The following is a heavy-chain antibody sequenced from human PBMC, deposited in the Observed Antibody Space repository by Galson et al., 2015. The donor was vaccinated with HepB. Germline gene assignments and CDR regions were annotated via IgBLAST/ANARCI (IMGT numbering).Heavy chain of an antibody. V-gene: IGHV2-70*11. CDR2: IDWDDNK. J-gene: IGHJ4*02. Sequence: PALVKPTQTLTLACTFSGFSLTTSGICVSWIRQPPGKALEWLARIDWDDNKYYTTSLKTRLTISKDTSKNQVVLRMTNMDPVDTATYYCARILCDYVGVTYHNYSFDYWGQGTPVTVSS. CDR1: GFSLTTSGIC. D-gene: IGHD3-16*02. CDR3: ARILCDYVGVTYHNYSFDY.